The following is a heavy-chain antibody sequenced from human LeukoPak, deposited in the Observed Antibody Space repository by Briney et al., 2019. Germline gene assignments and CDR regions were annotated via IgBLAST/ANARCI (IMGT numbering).Heavy chain of an antibody. J-gene: IGHJ5*02. CDR3: ARQVIPAAGKAWFDP. Sequence: PGESLRISCKGSGSRFTNFWISWLRQMPGKGLEWMGRIDPSDSYTNYSPSFQGHVTISVDKSITTAYLQWSSLKASDTAMYFCARQVIPAAGKAWFDPWGQGTLVTVSS. CDR2: IDPSDSYT. V-gene: IGHV5-10-1*01. D-gene: IGHD6-13*01. CDR1: GSRFTNFW.